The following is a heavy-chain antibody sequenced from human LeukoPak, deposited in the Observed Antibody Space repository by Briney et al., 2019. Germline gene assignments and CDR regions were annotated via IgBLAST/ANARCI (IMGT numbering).Heavy chain of an antibody. Sequence: PGGSLRLSCAASGFTFSSYAMHWVRQAPGKGLEWVAVISYDGSNKYYADSVKGRFTISRDNSKNTLYLQMNSLRAEDTAVYYCAKDRYCTNGVCYSSYYWGQGTLVTVSS. CDR3: AKDRYCTNGVCYSSYY. D-gene: IGHD2-8*01. CDR2: ISYDGSNK. J-gene: IGHJ4*02. CDR1: GFTFSSYA. V-gene: IGHV3-30*04.